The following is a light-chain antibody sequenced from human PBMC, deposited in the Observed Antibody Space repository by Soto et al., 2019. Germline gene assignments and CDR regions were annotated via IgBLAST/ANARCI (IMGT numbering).Light chain of an antibody. J-gene: IGKJ1*01. CDR2: AAS. CDR3: QNYESYRWT. Sequence: DIQMTQSPSSVSASVGDRVTIPCRASQGISNWLAWYQQKPGKSRKLLIYAASSLQSGGPSRFSGSGSGRDFTLTITGLQPDDFATYFCQNYESYRWTFGQGTKVDI. CDR1: QGISNW. V-gene: IGKV1-12*01.